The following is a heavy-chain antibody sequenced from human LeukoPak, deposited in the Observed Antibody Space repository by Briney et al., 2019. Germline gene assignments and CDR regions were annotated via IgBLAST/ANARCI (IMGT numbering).Heavy chain of an antibody. D-gene: IGHD2-21*02. CDR3: AKEGCRFDCGGDCPRF. J-gene: IGHJ4*02. CDR1: GFTFSSYG. CDR2: ISYDGSNK. Sequence: PGRSLRLSCGASGFTFSSYGMHWVRQAPGKGLEWVAVISYDGSNKYYADSVKGRFTISRDNSKNTLYLQMNSLRAEDTAVYYCAKEGCRFDCGGDCPRFWGQGTLVTVSS. V-gene: IGHV3-30*18.